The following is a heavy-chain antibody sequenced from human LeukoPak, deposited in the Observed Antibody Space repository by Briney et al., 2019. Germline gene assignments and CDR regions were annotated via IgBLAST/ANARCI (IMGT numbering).Heavy chain of an antibody. D-gene: IGHD3-9*01. Sequence: ASVKVSCKASGYTFTSSEINWERQATAQGLEWMGWMNSNSANTTYAQKFQGQVTITGDTSISTASMELGSLRSEDTAVYYCARGLYFWDYYMDVWGKGTTVTVSS. CDR1: GYTFTSSE. CDR3: ARGLYFWDYYMDV. J-gene: IGHJ6*03. CDR2: MNSNSANT. V-gene: IGHV1-8*03.